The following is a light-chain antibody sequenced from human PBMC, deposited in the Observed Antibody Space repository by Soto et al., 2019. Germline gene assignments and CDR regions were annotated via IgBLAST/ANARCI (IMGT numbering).Light chain of an antibody. CDR3: QPFDCPPSFT. CDR2: DAS. J-gene: IGKJ3*01. V-gene: IGKV1-33*01. CDR1: QDISNH. Sequence: DIQMTQSPSSLSASVGDRVTITCQASQDISNHLNWYQQKPGEAPMLLIFDASNLETGVPSRFRRKGSGYPFTFPINSPMAEDCSTYFLQPFDCPPSFTFGPGTKGDGK.